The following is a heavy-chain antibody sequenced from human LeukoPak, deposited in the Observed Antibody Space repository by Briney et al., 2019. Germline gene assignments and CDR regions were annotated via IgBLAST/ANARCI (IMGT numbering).Heavy chain of an antibody. J-gene: IGHJ4*02. V-gene: IGHV4-39*01. D-gene: IGHD3-10*01. CDR1: GGSVSSSSYY. Sequence: SETLSLTCTVSGGSVSSSSYYWGWIRQPPGKGLEWIGSIYYSGSTYYNPSLKSRVTISVDTSKNQFSLKLSSVTAADTAVYYCARSPKLLWFGELLSYFDYWGQGTLVTVSS. CDR3: ARSPKLLWFGELLSYFDY. CDR2: IYYSGST.